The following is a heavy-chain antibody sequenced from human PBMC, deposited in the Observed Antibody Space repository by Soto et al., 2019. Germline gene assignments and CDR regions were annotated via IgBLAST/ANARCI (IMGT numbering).Heavy chain of an antibody. D-gene: IGHD2-2*01. Sequence: ASVKVSCKASGYTFTGYYMHWVRQAPGQGLEWMGWINPNSGGTNYAQKFQGWVTMTRDTSISTDYMELSRLRSDDTAVYYCAIAGGLVVVPADDAFDIWGQGTMVTVSS. CDR1: GYTFTGYY. CDR3: AIAGGLVVVPADDAFDI. J-gene: IGHJ3*02. V-gene: IGHV1-2*04. CDR2: INPNSGGT.